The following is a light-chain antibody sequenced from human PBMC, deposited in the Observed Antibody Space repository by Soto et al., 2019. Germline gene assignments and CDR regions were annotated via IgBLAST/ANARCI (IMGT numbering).Light chain of an antibody. V-gene: IGKV4-1*01. CDR3: QQYYNARPT. CDR1: QSVLYSSNNRNKNY. CDR2: LAS. J-gene: IGKJ2*01. Sequence: DIVMTQSPDSLTVSLGERATINCKSSQSVLYSSNNRNKNYLAWYQQKPGQPPKLLLYLASTRESGVPDRFSGSGSGTDFTLTISSLQAEDVAVYYCQQYYNARPTFGQGTNLEIK.